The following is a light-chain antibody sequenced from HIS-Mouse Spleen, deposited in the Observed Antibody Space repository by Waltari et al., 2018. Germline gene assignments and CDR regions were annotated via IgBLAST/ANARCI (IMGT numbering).Light chain of an antibody. CDR1: ALPKKY. Sequence: SYELTQPPSVSVSPGQTARITCPGDALPKKYAYWYQQKSGQAPVLVIYEDSKRPSGMPARFAGASSGTMATLTISGSQVEDEADYYCYSTDSSGNHRVFGGGTKLTVL. V-gene: IGLV3-10*01. CDR3: YSTDSSGNHRV. CDR2: EDS. J-gene: IGLJ2*01.